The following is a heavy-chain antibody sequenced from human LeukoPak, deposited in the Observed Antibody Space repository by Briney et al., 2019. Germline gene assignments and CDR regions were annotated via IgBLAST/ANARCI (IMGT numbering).Heavy chain of an antibody. CDR1: GASISSGDYY. CDR3: ARGITIFGVVPPLQH. Sequence: SQTLSLTCTVSGASISSGDYYWRWIRQPPGKGLEWIGYIYNSETTHYNPSLKGRITFSLDTSKNQFSLKLSSVTAADTAVYYCARGITIFGVVPPLQHWGQGTLVTVSS. CDR2: IYNSETT. D-gene: IGHD3-3*01. J-gene: IGHJ1*01. V-gene: IGHV4-30-4*01.